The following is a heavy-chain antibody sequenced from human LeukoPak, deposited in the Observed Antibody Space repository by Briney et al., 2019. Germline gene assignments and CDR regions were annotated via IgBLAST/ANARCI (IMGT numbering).Heavy chain of an antibody. V-gene: IGHV4-34*01. Sequence: SETPSLTRAVYGGSFSGYYWSWIRQPPGKGLEWIGEINHSGSTNYNPSLKSRVTISVDTSKNQFSLKLSSVTAADTAVYYCARLAAAGTWSFDYWGQGTLVTVSS. CDR3: ARLAAAGTWSFDY. CDR2: INHSGST. D-gene: IGHD6-13*01. CDR1: GGSFSGYY. J-gene: IGHJ4*02.